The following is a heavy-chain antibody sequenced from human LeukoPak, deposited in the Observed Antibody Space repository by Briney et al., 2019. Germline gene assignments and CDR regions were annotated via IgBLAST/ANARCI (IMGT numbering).Heavy chain of an antibody. CDR3: ASIRYYDILTGYSYYYGMDV. CDR1: GGTFSSYA. J-gene: IGHJ6*04. V-gene: IGHV1-69*06. Sequence: VASVKVFCKASGGTFSSYAISWVRQAPGQGPEWMGGIIPIFGTANYAQKFQGRVTITADKSTSTAYMELSSLRSEDTAVYYCASIRYYDILTGYSYYYGMDVWGKGTTVTVSS. D-gene: IGHD3-9*01. CDR2: IIPIFGTA.